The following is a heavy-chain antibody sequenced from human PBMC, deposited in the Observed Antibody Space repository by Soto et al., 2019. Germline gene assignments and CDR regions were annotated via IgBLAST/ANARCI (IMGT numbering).Heavy chain of an antibody. D-gene: IGHD3-22*01. CDR1: GFTFSGYS. CDR3: ARAPRYYYDSSGYYYPDAFDI. CDR2: ISSSSSYI. J-gene: IGHJ3*02. Sequence: GGSLILSCAAAGFTFSGYSMNWVRQAPGKGLEWVSSISSSSSYIYYADSVKGRFTISRDNAKNSLYLQMNSLRAEDTAVYYCARAPRYYYDSSGYYYPDAFDIWGQGTMVTVSS. V-gene: IGHV3-21*01.